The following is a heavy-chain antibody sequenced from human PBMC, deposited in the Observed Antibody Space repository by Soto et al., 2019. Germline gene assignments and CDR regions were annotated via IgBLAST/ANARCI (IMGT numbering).Heavy chain of an antibody. CDR2: ISAYNGNT. D-gene: IGHD1-26*01. Sequence: QVQLVQSGAEVKKPGASVKVSCKASGYTFTSYGISWVRQAPGQGLEWMGWISAYNGNTNYAQKLQGRVTMTTDTYTNTAYMEVRRLRADDTDVYYCARELEVGAKECLDAWGQGTLVTVSS. CDR1: GYTFTSYG. CDR3: ARELEVGAKECLDA. V-gene: IGHV1-18*01. J-gene: IGHJ5*02.